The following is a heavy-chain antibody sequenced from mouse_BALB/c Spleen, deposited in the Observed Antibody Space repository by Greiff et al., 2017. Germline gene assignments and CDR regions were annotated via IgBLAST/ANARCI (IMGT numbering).Heavy chain of an antibody. D-gene: IGHD1-2*01. CDR1: GYTFTSYT. CDR2: INPSSGYT. CDR3: ARRPIHYYGYDY. J-gene: IGHJ2*01. Sequence: VKLQESAAELARPGASVKMSCKASGYTFTSYTMHWVKQRPGQGLEWIGYINPSSGYTEYNQKFKDKTTLTADKSSSTAYMQLSSLTSEDSAVYYCARRPIHYYGYDYWGQGTTLTVSS. V-gene: IGHV1-4*02.